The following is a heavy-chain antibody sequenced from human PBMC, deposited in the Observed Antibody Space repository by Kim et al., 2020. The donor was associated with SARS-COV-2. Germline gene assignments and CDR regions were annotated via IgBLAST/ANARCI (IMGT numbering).Heavy chain of an antibody. CDR1: GFTFSSYA. V-gene: IGHV3-23*01. CDR2: INGNGGRT. J-gene: IGHJ4*02. Sequence: GGSLRLSCAASGFTFSSYAMSWVRQAPGKGLEWVSAINGNGGRTFYADSVKGRFTISRDNSKNTLYLQMNSLRAEDTAEYFCAKDAPSLSGTYPHEYYFDYWGQGTLVTVSS. CDR3: AKDAPSLSGTYPHEYYFDY. D-gene: IGHD1-26*01.